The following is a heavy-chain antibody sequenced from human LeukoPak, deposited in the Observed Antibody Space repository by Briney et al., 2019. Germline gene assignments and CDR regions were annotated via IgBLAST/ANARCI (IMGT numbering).Heavy chain of an antibody. CDR2: IFHVGST. Sequence: SETLSLTCTVSGDSIGSHYWSWIPQPPGKGLEWIGYIFHVGSTNYNPSLKSRVTISVDTSKNQFSLKLNSVTAADTAVYYCARDYYDSRGEAFDIWGQGTMVTVSS. CDR3: ARDYYDSRGEAFDI. J-gene: IGHJ3*02. V-gene: IGHV4-59*11. CDR1: GDSIGSHY. D-gene: IGHD3-22*01.